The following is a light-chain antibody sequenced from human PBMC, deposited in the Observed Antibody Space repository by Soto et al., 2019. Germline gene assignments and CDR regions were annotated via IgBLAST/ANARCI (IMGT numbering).Light chain of an antibody. J-gene: IGKJ1*01. CDR1: QSLSSY. Sequence: EIVLTQSPATVSLSPGERATLSCWASQSLSSYLAWYQQKPGQAPRLLIYDASNRATGIPARFSGSGSGTDFSLTISRLEPEDFAVYYCHQYDTSPRTFGQGTKVDIK. V-gene: IGKV3-11*01. CDR2: DAS. CDR3: HQYDTSPRT.